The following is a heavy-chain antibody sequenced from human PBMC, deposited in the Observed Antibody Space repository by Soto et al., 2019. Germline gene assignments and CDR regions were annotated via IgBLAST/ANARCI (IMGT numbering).Heavy chain of an antibody. CDR3: ARDPGVWKGYYYYYYGMDV. Sequence: EVQLVESGGGLIQPGGSLRLSCAASGFTVSSNYMSWVRQAPGKGLEWVSVIYSGGSTYYADSVKGRFTISRDNSKNTLYLQSNSLRAEDTAVYYCARDPGVWKGYYYYYYGMDVWGQGTTVTVSS. CDR2: IYSGGST. J-gene: IGHJ6*02. D-gene: IGHD6-6*01. CDR1: GFTVSSNY. V-gene: IGHV3-53*01.